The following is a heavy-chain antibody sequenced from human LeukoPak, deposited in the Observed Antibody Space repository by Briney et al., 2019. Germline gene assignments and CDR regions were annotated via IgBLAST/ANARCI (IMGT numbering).Heavy chain of an antibody. D-gene: IGHD2-2*01. Sequence: GSSVKVSCKASGGTFSSYAISWVRQAPGQGLEWMGGIIPIFGTANYAQKFQGRVTITADESTSTAYMELSSLRSEDTAVYYCARGEVGYCSSTSCYDWFDPWGQGTLVTASS. J-gene: IGHJ5*02. CDR2: IIPIFGTA. V-gene: IGHV1-69*01. CDR3: ARGEVGYCSSTSCYDWFDP. CDR1: GGTFSSYA.